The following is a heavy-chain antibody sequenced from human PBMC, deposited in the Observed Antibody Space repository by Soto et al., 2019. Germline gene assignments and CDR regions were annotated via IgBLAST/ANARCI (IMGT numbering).Heavy chain of an antibody. Sequence: SETLSLTCAVSGGSISSSNWWSWVRQPPGKGLEWIGEIYHSGSTNYNPSLKSRVTISVDKSKNQLSLKLSSVTAADTAVYYCARAPYSSLSVGWFDPWGQGIPVTVSS. V-gene: IGHV4-4*02. CDR1: GGSISSSNW. CDR3: ARAPYSSLSVGWFDP. CDR2: IYHSGST. J-gene: IGHJ5*02. D-gene: IGHD6-19*01.